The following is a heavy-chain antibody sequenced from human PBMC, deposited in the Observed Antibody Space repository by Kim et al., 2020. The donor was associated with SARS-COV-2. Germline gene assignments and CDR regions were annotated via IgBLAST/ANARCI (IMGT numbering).Heavy chain of an antibody. J-gene: IGHJ4*02. CDR3: ARQDYYDSSGYEPPDY. Sequence: GESLKISCKGSGYSFTNYWIGWVRQMPGKGLEWMGIIYPSDSDTKYSPSFQGQVTISADKSISTAYLQWSSLKASDTAMYYCARQDYYDSSGYEPPDYWGQGTLVPVSS. CDR2: IYPSDSDT. D-gene: IGHD3-22*01. CDR1: GYSFTNYW. V-gene: IGHV5-51*01.